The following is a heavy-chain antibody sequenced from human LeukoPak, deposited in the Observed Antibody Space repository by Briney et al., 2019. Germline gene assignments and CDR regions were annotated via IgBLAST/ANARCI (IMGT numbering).Heavy chain of an antibody. J-gene: IGHJ4*02. Sequence: ASVKVSCKASGYTFTSYDINWVRQAPGQGLEWMGIINPSGGSTSYAQKFQGRVTMTRDTSTSTVYMELSSLRSEDTAVYYCARAEDILTGYYTEGYYFDYWGQGTLVTVSS. CDR2: INPSGGST. CDR3: ARAEDILTGYYTEGYYFDY. V-gene: IGHV1-46*01. D-gene: IGHD3-9*01. CDR1: GYTFTSYD.